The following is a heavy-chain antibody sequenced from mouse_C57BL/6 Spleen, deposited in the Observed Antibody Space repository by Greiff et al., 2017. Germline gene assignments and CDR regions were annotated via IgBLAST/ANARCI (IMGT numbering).Heavy chain of an antibody. Sequence: EVQRVESGGGLVKPGGSLKLSCAASGFTFSDSGMHWVRQAPGKGLAWVAYISSGNSTIYYADTVKGRCTISRDNAKNTLCLQLTSLRSEYTAMYDCARKQLRLGAMDYWGQGTSVTVSS. J-gene: IGHJ4*01. CDR2: ISSGNSTI. CDR3: ARKQLRLGAMDY. V-gene: IGHV5-17*01. D-gene: IGHD3-2*02. CDR1: GFTFSDSG.